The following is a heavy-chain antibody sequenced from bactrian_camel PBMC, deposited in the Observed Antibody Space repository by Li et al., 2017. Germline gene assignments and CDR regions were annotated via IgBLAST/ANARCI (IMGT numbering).Heavy chain of an antibody. CDR2: IDSVGRV. D-gene: IGHD4*01. V-gene: IGHV3S53*01. CDR3: AAAKRDSDCASTASFLRGPGAFYN. J-gene: IGHJ4*01. Sequence: QLVESGGGSVQAGGSLKLSCTASGEIFTTCGMGWYRQAPGKEREGLAAIDSVGRVRYRGSVKGRFTVSRDNAKNTVDLQMNSLKPEDTAIYYCAAAKRDSDCASTASFLRGPGAFYNWGQGTQVTVS. CDR1: GEIFTTCG.